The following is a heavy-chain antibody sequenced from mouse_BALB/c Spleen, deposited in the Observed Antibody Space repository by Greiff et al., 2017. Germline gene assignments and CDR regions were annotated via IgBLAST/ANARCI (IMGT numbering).Heavy chain of an antibody. CDR1: GYSFTGYY. Sequence: EVQLQQSGPKLVKPGASVKISCKASGYSFTGYYMHWVKQSHVKSLEWIGRINPYNGATSYNQNFKDKASLTVDKSSSTAYMELHSLSSEDSAVYYCARNYGSSYVGYAMDYWGQGTSVTVSS. V-gene: IGHV1-31*01. J-gene: IGHJ4*01. CDR3: ARNYGSSYVGYAMDY. D-gene: IGHD1-1*01. CDR2: INPYNGAT.